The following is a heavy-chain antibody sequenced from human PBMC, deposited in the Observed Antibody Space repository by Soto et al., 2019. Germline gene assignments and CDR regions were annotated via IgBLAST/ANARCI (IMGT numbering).Heavy chain of an antibody. Sequence: QVQLVESGGGVVQPGSSLRLSCETSGFTFSHYGMHWVRQAPGKGLEWVALIAYDGSNNYYADSVKGRFAISRDNSKNTLYLQMNRLRAEDTAVYYCAKDLATVSTDYYYYAMDVWGLGTTVTVSS. D-gene: IGHD4-4*01. V-gene: IGHV3-30*18. J-gene: IGHJ6*02. CDR3: AKDLATVSTDYYYYAMDV. CDR1: GFTFSHYG. CDR2: IAYDGSNN.